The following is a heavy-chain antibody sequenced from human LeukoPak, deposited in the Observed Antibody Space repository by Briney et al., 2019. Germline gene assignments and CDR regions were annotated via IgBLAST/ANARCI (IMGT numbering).Heavy chain of an antibody. CDR3: ARGSDVHQRQNLFDY. D-gene: IGHD2-2*01. J-gene: IGHJ4*02. CDR2: INIHGTYI. V-gene: IGHV3-21*01. CDR1: GFTFTSYA. Sequence: GGSLRLSCAASGFTFTSYAMSWVRQAPGKGLEWVSSINIHGTYIYYAGSVKGRFTISRDNAKNSLYLQMNGLRVEDTAVYYCARGSDVHQRQNLFDYWGQGTLVTVSS.